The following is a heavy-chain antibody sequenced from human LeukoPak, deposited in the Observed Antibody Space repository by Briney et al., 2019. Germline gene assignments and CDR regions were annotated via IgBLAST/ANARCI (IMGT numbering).Heavy chain of an antibody. D-gene: IGHD2-2*02. J-gene: IGHJ3*02. Sequence: GGSLRLSCAASGFTFSSYAKSRVRQAPGKGLEWVSAISGSGGSTYYADSVKGRFTISRDNSKNTLYLQMNSLRAEDTAVYYCAILGSLIVVVPAAIPQGAFDIWGQGTMVTVSS. CDR2: ISGSGGST. V-gene: IGHV3-23*01. CDR3: AILGSLIVVVPAAIPQGAFDI. CDR1: GFTFSSYA.